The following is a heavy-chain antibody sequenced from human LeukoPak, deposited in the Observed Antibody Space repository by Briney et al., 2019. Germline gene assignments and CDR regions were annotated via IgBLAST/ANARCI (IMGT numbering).Heavy chain of an antibody. CDR1: GFTFSSYA. CDR2: ISYDGSNK. CDR3: AREYYDFWSGYYGPMWFDP. V-gene: IGHV3-30*04. J-gene: IGHJ5*02. D-gene: IGHD3-3*01. Sequence: PGGSLRLSCAASGFTFSSYAMHWVRQAPGKGLEWVAVISYDGSNKYYADSVKGRFTISRDNSKNTLYLQMNSLRAEDTAVYYCAREYYDFWSGYYGPMWFDPWGQGTLVTVSS.